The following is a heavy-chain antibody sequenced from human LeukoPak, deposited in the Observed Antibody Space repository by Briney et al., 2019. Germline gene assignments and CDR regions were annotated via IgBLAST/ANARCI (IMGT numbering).Heavy chain of an antibody. D-gene: IGHD3-16*01. CDR1: GGSISSSY. CDR3: ARGPLGDLDY. J-gene: IGHJ4*02. Sequence: SDTLSLTCTVSGGSISSSYWSWIRQPPGKGLEWIGYIYYNGNTNYNPSLKSRVTISVDTSKSQFSLKLSSVTAADTAVYYCARGPLGDLDYWGQGTLVTVSS. V-gene: IGHV4-59*07. CDR2: IYYNGNT.